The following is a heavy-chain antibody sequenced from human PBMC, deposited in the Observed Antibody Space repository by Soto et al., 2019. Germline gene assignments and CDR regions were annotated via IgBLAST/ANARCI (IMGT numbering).Heavy chain of an antibody. Sequence: QVQLVESGGGVVQPGRSLRLSCAASGFTFSSYGMHWVRQAPGKGLEWVAVIWYDGSNKYYADSVKGRFTISRDNSKNTLYLQMNSLRAEDTAVYYCAREERITIFGVPFWVEEGYYGMDVWGQGTTVTVSS. V-gene: IGHV3-33*01. J-gene: IGHJ6*02. CDR3: AREERITIFGVPFWVEEGYYGMDV. CDR2: IWYDGSNK. D-gene: IGHD3-3*01. CDR1: GFTFSSYG.